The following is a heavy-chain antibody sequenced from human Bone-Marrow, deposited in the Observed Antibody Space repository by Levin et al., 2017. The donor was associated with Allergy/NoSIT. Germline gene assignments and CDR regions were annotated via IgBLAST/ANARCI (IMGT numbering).Heavy chain of an antibody. Sequence: ASVKVSCKASGYTFSSNYIHWVRQAPGQGLEWMGIINPSGGSTSYAQKFQGRVTMTRDTSTSTVYMELSRLRSEVTAVYYCARDRYSSSSHYARGYHYYGMDVWGQGTTVTVSS. CDR3: ARDRYSSSSHYARGYHYYGMDV. CDR1: GYTFSSNY. CDR2: INPSGGST. J-gene: IGHJ6*02. D-gene: IGHD6-6*01. V-gene: IGHV1-46*01.